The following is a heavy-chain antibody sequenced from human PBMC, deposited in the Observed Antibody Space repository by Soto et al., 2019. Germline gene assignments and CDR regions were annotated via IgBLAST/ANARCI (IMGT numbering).Heavy chain of an antibody. CDR2: IWYDGSNT. J-gene: IGHJ4*02. D-gene: IGHD6-13*01. CDR3: SKDLSSRSSDYYFDN. Sequence: GGSLRLSCAASGFTFSIYGMHWVRHAPGKGLEWMAVIWYDGSNTYYADSVKGRFTISRDNSKNTLYLQMNSLRAEDTAVYYCSKDLSSRSSDYYFDNWGQGTLVTVSS. V-gene: IGHV3-30*02. CDR1: GFTFSIYG.